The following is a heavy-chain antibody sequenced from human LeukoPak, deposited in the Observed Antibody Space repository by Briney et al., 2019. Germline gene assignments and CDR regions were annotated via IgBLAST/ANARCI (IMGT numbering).Heavy chain of an antibody. D-gene: IGHD4-23*01. Sequence: GGSLRLSCVVSGFTVSTNYMSWVRQAPGKGLEWVSLIYSGGSTYYADSVKGRFTISRDNSKNTLYLQMNRLRAEDTAVYYCARRAGGYSHPYDYWGQGTLVTVSS. CDR2: IYSGGST. V-gene: IGHV3-53*01. CDR1: GFTVSTNY. CDR3: ARRAGGYSHPYDY. J-gene: IGHJ4*02.